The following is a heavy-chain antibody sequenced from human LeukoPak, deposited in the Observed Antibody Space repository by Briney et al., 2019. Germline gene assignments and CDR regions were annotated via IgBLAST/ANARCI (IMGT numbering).Heavy chain of an antibody. CDR3: AREPDSSGYYFDY. J-gene: IGHJ4*02. V-gene: IGHV1-69*13. CDR1: GGTFISYA. D-gene: IGHD3-22*01. CDR2: IIPIFGTA. Sequence: ASVKVSCKASGGTFISYAISWVRQAPGQGLEWMGGIIPIFGTANYAQKFQGRVTITADESTSTAYMELSSLRSEDTAVYYCAREPDSSGYYFDYWGQGTLVTVS.